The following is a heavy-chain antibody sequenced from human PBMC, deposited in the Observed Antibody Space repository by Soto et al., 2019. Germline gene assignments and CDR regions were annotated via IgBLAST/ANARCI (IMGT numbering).Heavy chain of an antibody. CDR2: IYWDDDK. V-gene: IGHV2-5*02. J-gene: IGHJ2*01. Sequence: QLTLKESGPTLVKPSQTLTLTCTFSGFSLSTRGVGVGWIRQPPGKALEWLALIYWDDDKRYSPSLKSRLTITKDTSKNQVVLTMTNMDPVDTATYCCAHGRISDWYFDLWGRGTLVTVSS. D-gene: IGHD6-25*01. CDR3: AHGRISDWYFDL. CDR1: GFSLSTRGVG.